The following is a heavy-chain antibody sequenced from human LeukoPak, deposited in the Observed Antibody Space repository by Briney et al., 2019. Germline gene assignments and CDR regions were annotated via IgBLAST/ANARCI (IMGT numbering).Heavy chain of an antibody. CDR2: INPNSGGT. J-gene: IGHJ6*03. Sequence: GASVKVSCKASGYTFTGYYMHWVRQAPGQGLEWMGWINPNSGGTNYAQKFQGRVTMTRDTSISTAYMELSRLRSDDTAVYYCARDNMRSSWFYMDVWGKGTTVTVSS. CDR3: ARDNMRSSWFYMDV. CDR1: GYTFTGYY. V-gene: IGHV1-2*02. D-gene: IGHD6-13*01.